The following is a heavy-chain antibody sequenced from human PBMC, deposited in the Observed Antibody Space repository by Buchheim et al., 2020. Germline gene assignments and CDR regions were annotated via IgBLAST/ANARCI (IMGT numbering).Heavy chain of an antibody. CDR2: ISSSSTST. Sequence: QVQLVESGGGLVKPGGSLRLSCTASGFTFTDYYMSWIRQAPGKGLEWVSYISSSSTSTNYADSVKGRFTISRDNAKDFLYLQMNSLRAEDTAVYYCARFNSGYYSDYWGQGTL. CDR3: ARFNSGYYSDY. V-gene: IGHV3-11*05. CDR1: GFTFTDYY. J-gene: IGHJ4*02. D-gene: IGHD3-22*01.